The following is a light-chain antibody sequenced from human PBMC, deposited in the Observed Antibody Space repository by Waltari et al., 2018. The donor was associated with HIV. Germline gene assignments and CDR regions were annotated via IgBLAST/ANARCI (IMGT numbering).Light chain of an antibody. CDR2: DNK. V-gene: IGLV1-51*01. Sequence: QSVLTQPPSVSAAPGQRVTISCSGSSSNIGNNYVSWYQQLPRTAPKLLIYDNKKRPSGMPDRFSAPKSGTSATLAITGLQTGDEADYYCGTWDSSLSAFVFGTGTTVTVL. CDR3: GTWDSSLSAFV. CDR1: SSNIGNNY. J-gene: IGLJ1*01.